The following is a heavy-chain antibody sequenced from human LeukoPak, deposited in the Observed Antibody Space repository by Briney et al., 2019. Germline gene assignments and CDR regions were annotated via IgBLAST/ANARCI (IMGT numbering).Heavy chain of an antibody. D-gene: IGHD3-22*01. J-gene: IGHJ6*03. CDR1: GFSFTSYW. CDR2: IYPGDSDT. CDR3: ARHQTYYYDSSGYYVGGPMSYYYMDV. Sequence: GESLEISCQGSGFSFTSYWIGWVRRLPGKGLEWMGIIYPGDSDTSYSPSFQGQVTISADKSISTAHLQWSSLKASDTAMYYYARHQTYYYDSSGYYVGGPMSYYYMDVWGKGTTVTVSS. V-gene: IGHV5-51*01.